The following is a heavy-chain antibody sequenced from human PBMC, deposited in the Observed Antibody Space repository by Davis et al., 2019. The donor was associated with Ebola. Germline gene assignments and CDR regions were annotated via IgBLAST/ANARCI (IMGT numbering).Heavy chain of an antibody. CDR3: ASVVVGATIH. CDR2: IKQDGSEK. Sequence: GESLKISCAASGFTFSSYSMNWVRQAPGKGLEWVANIKQDGSEKYYVDSVKGRFTISRDNAKNSLYLQMNSLRAEDTAVYYCASVVVGATIHWGQGTLVTVSS. V-gene: IGHV3-7*01. CDR1: GFTFSSYS. D-gene: IGHD1-26*01. J-gene: IGHJ4*02.